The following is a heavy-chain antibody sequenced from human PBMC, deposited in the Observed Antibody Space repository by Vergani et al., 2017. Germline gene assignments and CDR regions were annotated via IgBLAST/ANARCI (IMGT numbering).Heavy chain of an antibody. CDR1: GFTFSTYG. V-gene: IGHV3-33*06. J-gene: IGHJ4*02. CDR3: AKQYVGTSDC. CDR2: IWYDGTNK. Sequence: QVQLVESGGGVVQPGRSLRLSCAASGFTFSTYGMHWVRQAPGKGLEWVAVIWYDGTNKYYADSVKGRFTISRDNSKNTLNLQMNSLRVEDTALYYCAKQYVGTSDCWGQGTLVTVSS. D-gene: IGHD1-26*01.